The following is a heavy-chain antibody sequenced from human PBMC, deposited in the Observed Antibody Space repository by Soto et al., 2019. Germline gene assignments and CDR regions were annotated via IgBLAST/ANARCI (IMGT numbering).Heavy chain of an antibody. D-gene: IGHD5-12*01. Sequence: SETLSLTCTVSGGSISSGDYYWNWIRQPPGKGLEWIGYIYYSGSTDYNPPLQSRVTISVDTSKNLVSLKLSSVTAADTAVYYCARDVVATIRGDHYFDYWGRGALVTVSS. V-gene: IGHV4-30-4*01. CDR3: ARDVVATIRGDHYFDY. CDR1: GGSISSGDYY. J-gene: IGHJ4*02. CDR2: IYYSGST.